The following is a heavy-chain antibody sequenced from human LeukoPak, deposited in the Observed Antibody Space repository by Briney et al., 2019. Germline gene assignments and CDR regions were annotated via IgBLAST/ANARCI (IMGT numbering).Heavy chain of an antibody. CDR3: GRGESGSYSWFDP. D-gene: IGHD1-26*01. Sequence: ASVKVSRKASGYTFTGYYVHRVRQAPGQGLEWMGWINPNSGGTNYAQKFQGWVTMTRDTSISTAYMELSRLRSDDTAVYYCGRGESGSYSWFDPWGQGTLVTVSS. CDR2: INPNSGGT. J-gene: IGHJ5*02. V-gene: IGHV1-2*04. CDR1: GYTFTGYY.